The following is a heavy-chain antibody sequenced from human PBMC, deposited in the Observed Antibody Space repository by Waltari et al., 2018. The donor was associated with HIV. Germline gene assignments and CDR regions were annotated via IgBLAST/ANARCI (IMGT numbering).Heavy chain of an antibody. J-gene: IGHJ4*02. Sequence: QVQLQESGPGLVKPSETLSLTCTVSGGSISSYYWSWIRQPPGKGLEWIGYIYYSGSTNYNPSLKSRVTISVDTSKNQFSLKLSSVTAADTAVYYCASWGTTHCDYWGQGTLVTVSS. V-gene: IGHV4-59*01. CDR3: ASWGTTHCDY. D-gene: IGHD3-16*01. CDR1: GGSISSYY. CDR2: IYYSGST.